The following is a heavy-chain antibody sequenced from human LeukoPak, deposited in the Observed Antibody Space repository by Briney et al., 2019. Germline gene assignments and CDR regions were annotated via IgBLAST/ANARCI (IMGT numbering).Heavy chain of an antibody. CDR2: IYNDGST. J-gene: IGHJ3*02. V-gene: IGHV3-53*01. CDR1: GXTVSSSY. CDR3: ARNILFAFDI. Sequence: PGGSLRLSCAASGXTVSSSYMSWVRQAPGKGLEWVSIIYNDGSTYYADSMKGRFTISRDNSKNTLYLQVNSLRAEDTAMYCCARNILFAFDIWGQGTMVTVSS.